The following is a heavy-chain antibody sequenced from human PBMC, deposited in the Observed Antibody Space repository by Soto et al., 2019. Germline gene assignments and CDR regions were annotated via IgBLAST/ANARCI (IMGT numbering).Heavy chain of an antibody. D-gene: IGHD3-10*01. CDR1: GDSSSSHY. CDR2: GST. CDR3: ARVSTSASGSYYTLDY. J-gene: IGHJ4*02. Sequence: SETLSLTCTVSGDSSSSHYWSWIRQPPGKGLEWIGFGSTKYNPSLKSRIRISVDTSKNQFSLNLTSATAADTAVYYCARVSTSASGSYYTLDYWGQGTLVTVSS. V-gene: IGHV4-59*11.